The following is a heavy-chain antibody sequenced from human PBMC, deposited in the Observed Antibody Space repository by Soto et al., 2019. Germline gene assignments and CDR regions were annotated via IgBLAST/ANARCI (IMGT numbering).Heavy chain of an antibody. CDR2: ISTRGSTM. CDR3: ARDSYGHTGVIDY. V-gene: IGHV3-11*01. CDR1: GLPFSDYY. J-gene: IGHJ4*02. Sequence: GGSLRLSCAASGLPFSDYYMSWIRQAPGKGLEYVSYISTRGSTMYYADSVEGRFTISRDNGKNSLYLQMNSLRAEDTAVYYCARDSYGHTGVIDYWGQGTLVTAPQ. D-gene: IGHD5-18*01.